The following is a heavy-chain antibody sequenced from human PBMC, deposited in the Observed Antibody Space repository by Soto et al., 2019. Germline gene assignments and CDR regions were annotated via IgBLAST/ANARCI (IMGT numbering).Heavy chain of an antibody. CDR3: ARRGGGGYPFYFDS. D-gene: IGHD1-26*01. V-gene: IGHV4-34*01. CDR2: IHYNGRT. CDR1: GASVNDYY. J-gene: IGHJ4*02. Sequence: QVQLQQWGAGLWQSSETLSLTCAVYGASVNDYYWTWIRQSPGKGLEWIGEIHYNGRTNYNPSLRSRVTISLQTSKTQFSLKLSSVTAADTAVYYCARRGGGGYPFYFDSWGQGTLVTVSS.